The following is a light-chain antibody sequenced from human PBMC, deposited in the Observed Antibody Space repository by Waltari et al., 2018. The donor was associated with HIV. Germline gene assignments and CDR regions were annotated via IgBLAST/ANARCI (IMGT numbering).Light chain of an antibody. Sequence: EIVLTQSPGTLSLSPGERATLSCRASQSVSSSYLAWYQQKPGQAPRLLIYGASSRATGIPDSFSVSGSGTDFTLTISRLEPEDFAVYYCQQYGSSPPYSFGQGTKLEIK. CDR1: QSVSSSY. J-gene: IGKJ2*03. CDR2: GAS. CDR3: QQYGSSPPYS. V-gene: IGKV3-20*01.